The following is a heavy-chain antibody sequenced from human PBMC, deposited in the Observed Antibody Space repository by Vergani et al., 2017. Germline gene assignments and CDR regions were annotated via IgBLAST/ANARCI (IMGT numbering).Heavy chain of an antibody. CDR1: GFTFSSYG. CDR3: AKDPRDRSGSYYWGLFDY. CDR2: ISYDGSNK. J-gene: IGHJ4*02. D-gene: IGHD1-26*01. Sequence: QVQLVESGGGVVQPGRSLRLSCAASGFTFSSYGIHWVRQAPGKGLEWVAVISYDGSNKYYADSVKGRFSISRDNSKNTLYLQMNSLRPEDTAVYYCAKDPRDRSGSYYWGLFDYWGQGTLVTVSS. V-gene: IGHV3-30*18.